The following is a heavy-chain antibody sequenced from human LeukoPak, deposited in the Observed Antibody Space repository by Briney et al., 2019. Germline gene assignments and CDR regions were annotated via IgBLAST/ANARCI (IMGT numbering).Heavy chain of an antibody. CDR2: INPNSGGT. V-gene: IGHV1-2*06. J-gene: IGHJ6*03. D-gene: IGHD2-15*01. CDR3: ARVSHTKKREGYCSGGSCGYYYYMDV. CDR1: GYTFTGYY. Sequence: APVKVSCKASGYTFTGYYMHWVRQAPGQGLEWMGRINPNSGGTNYAQKFQGRVTMTRDTSISTAYMELSRLRSDDTAVYYCARVSHTKKREGYCSGGSCGYYYYMDVWGKGTTVTVSS.